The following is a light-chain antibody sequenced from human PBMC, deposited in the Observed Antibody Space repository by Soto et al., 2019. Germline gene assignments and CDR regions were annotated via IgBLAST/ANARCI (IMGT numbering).Light chain of an antibody. CDR1: SSDVGGYNY. CDR2: EVS. CDR3: TSYAGSDIWV. Sequence: QSALTQPPSASGSPGQSVTISCTGTSSDVGGYNYVSWYQQYPGKAPKLMIYEVSKRPSAVPDRFSGSKSGKTASLTVSGLQAEDEADYYCTSYAGSDIWVFGGGTKVTVL. V-gene: IGLV2-8*01. J-gene: IGLJ3*02.